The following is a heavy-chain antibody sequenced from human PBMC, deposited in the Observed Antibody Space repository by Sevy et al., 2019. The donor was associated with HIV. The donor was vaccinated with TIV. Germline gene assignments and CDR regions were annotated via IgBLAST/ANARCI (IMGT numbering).Heavy chain of an antibody. CDR2: ISGSGYLT. CDR3: AKEGGGYYYDSSGLFDY. CDR1: GFTFSSYA. V-gene: IGHV3-23*01. Sequence: GGSLRLSCAASGFTFSSYAMSWVRQAPGKGLEWVSAISGSGYLTYYTDSVKGRFTISRDNSKNTLYLQMNSLRADDTAVYYCAKEGGGYYYDSSGLFDYWAQGPLLTVSS. J-gene: IGHJ4*02. D-gene: IGHD3-22*01.